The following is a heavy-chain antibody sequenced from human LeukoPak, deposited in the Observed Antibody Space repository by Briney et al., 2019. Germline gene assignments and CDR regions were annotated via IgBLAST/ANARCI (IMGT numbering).Heavy chain of an antibody. CDR2: IRRRAYGGAA. Sequence: AGGSLRLSCTTSGYALDDFAMSWVRQPAGKGLEWVGFIRRRAYGGAAEYAASVKGRFIISRDDSKGIAYLQMNSLKTEDTAVYYCSRNGLVDFDYWGQGSRVIVSP. J-gene: IGHJ4*02. CDR1: GYALDDFA. V-gene: IGHV3-49*04. CDR3: SRNGLVDFDY.